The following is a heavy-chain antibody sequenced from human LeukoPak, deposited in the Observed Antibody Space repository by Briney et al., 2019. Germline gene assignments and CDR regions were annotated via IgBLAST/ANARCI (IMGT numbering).Heavy chain of an antibody. V-gene: IGHV3-21*04. D-gene: IGHD2-2*01. CDR2: IRFTGSYI. Sequence: GGSLRLSCVASGFTFSHYSMNWVRQAPGKGLEWVSSIRFTGSYIYYADSVKGRFTISRDNAKNSLYLQMNSLRAEDTAVYYCATYLCSSTSYTLSQGSDYWGQGTLVTVSS. CDR3: ATYLCSSTSYTLSQGSDY. J-gene: IGHJ4*02. CDR1: GFTFSHYS.